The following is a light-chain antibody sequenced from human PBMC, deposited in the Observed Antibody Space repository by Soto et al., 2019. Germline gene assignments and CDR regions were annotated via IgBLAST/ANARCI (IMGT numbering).Light chain of an antibody. V-gene: IGKV3-15*01. CDR1: QSVGRN. Sequence: EIVMTQSPVALYVSPGERVALSCRASQSVGRNFAWYQQRPGQAPRVLIYGTSTRATGVPARFSGSGSGTDLTLTISSLQSEDFAVYYCQQYNKWPYTFGQGTRLEIK. J-gene: IGKJ2*01. CDR3: QQYNKWPYT. CDR2: GTS.